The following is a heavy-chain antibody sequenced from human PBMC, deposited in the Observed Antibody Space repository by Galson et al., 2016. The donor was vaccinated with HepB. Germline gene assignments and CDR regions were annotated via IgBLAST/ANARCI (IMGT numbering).Heavy chain of an antibody. CDR3: ARDLGGYSGYGGNYFGMDV. CDR1: RFTFRNYA. V-gene: IGHV3-30-3*01. D-gene: IGHD5-12*01. CDR2: LEDYGINK. Sequence: SLRLSYTASRFTFRNYAMHWVRQAPGKGLEGVTVLEDYGINKYYAESVKGRFTVSRDNSKSTVNLHMNSLRPEDTAVYYCARDLGGYSGYGGNYFGMDVWGQGTTVTVS. J-gene: IGHJ6*02.